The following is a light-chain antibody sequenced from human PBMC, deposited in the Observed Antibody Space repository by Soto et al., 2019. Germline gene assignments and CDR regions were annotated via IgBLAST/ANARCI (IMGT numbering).Light chain of an antibody. Sequence: QSARTQPASVSGSPGQSITISCTRTSSDVGGYNYVSWYQQHTGKAPKLMIYDVSNRPPGVSNRLSGSKSGNTASLTISGLQAEDEADYYCSSYTSSSTYVFGTGTKLTVL. J-gene: IGLJ1*01. CDR1: SSDVGGYNY. V-gene: IGLV2-14*01. CDR3: SSYTSSSTYV. CDR2: DVS.